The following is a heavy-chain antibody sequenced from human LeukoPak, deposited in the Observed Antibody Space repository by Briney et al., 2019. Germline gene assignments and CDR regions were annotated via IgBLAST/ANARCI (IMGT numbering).Heavy chain of an antibody. Sequence: SETLSLTCTVSGGSISNSRYYWGWIRQPPGKGLEWIGSIYYSGSTHYTPALKSRITISVDTSKNQFSLKLSSVTAADTAVYYCATNSSGWVFDYWGQGTQVTVSS. CDR1: GGSISNSRYY. CDR2: IYYSGST. D-gene: IGHD6-19*01. J-gene: IGHJ4*02. CDR3: ATNSSGWVFDY. V-gene: IGHV4-39*01.